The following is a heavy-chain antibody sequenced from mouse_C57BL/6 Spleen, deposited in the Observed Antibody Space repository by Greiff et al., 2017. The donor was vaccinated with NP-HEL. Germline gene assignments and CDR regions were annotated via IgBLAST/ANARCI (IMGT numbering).Heavy chain of an antibody. CDR3: ARVGYSNYVHFDY. CDR1: GYTFPSYW. V-gene: IGHV1-55*01. Sequence: VQLQRPGAELVKPGASVKMSCKASGYTFPSYWITWVKQRPGQGLEWIGDIYPGSGSTNYNEKFKSKATLTVDTSSSTAYMQLSSLTSEDSAVYYCARVGYSNYVHFDYWGQGTTRTVSS. D-gene: IGHD2-5*01. CDR2: IYPGSGST. J-gene: IGHJ2*01.